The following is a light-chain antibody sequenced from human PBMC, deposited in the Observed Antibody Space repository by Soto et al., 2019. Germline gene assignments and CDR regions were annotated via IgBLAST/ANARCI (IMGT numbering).Light chain of an antibody. CDR1: QSISSW. Sequence: DIQMTQSPSSLSASVGDRVTITCRASQSISSWLAWYQQKSGKAPKLLIFDAFSLESGVPSRFSGSRSGTEFPLTISSLQPDDYATYYCQQYNSYSPLTFGGGTKVEIK. V-gene: IGKV1-5*01. J-gene: IGKJ4*01. CDR3: QQYNSYSPLT. CDR2: DAF.